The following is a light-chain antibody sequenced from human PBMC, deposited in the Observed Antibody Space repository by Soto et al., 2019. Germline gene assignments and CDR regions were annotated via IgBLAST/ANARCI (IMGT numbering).Light chain of an antibody. CDR3: QQYNSYPVT. Sequence: DIQMTQSPSTLSASVGDRVTITCRASQSISSWLAWYQQKLGEAPKSLIYGASSLESGVPSRFSGSGSGTEFTLTISSLQPDDFATYSCQQYNSYPVTFGGGTKVEIK. CDR2: GAS. CDR1: QSISSW. J-gene: IGKJ4*01. V-gene: IGKV1-5*03.